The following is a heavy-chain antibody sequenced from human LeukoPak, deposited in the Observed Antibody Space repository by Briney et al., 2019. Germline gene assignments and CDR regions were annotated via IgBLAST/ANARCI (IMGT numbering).Heavy chain of an antibody. D-gene: IGHD2-15*01. Sequence: QPGGSLRLSCAASGFTFSSYGMHWVRQAPGKGLEWVAVISYDESDKYYADSVKGRFTISRDNSKNTLYLQMNSLRPEDTAVYYCAKGVVAATNAAYYGMDVWGQGTTVTVSS. CDR2: ISYDESDK. CDR1: GFTFSSYG. V-gene: IGHV3-30*18. J-gene: IGHJ6*02. CDR3: AKGVVAATNAAYYGMDV.